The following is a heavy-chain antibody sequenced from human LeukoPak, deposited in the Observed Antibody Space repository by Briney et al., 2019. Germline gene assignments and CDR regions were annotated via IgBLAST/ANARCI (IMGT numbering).Heavy chain of an antibody. CDR2: ISDSGGTI. Sequence: GGSLRLSCAASGFTFTDYYMSWIRQAPGKGLEWISYISDSGGTIHYADSVKGRFTISRDNAKNSLYLQTNRLKAEDTAVYYCARGAGPLFDPWGQGTLVTVSS. V-gene: IGHV3-11*01. CDR3: ARGAGPLFDP. J-gene: IGHJ5*02. CDR1: GFTFTDYY.